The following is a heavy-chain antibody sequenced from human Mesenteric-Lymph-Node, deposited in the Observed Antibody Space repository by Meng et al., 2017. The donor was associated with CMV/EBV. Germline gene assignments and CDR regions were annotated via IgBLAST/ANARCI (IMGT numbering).Heavy chain of an antibody. CDR2: LNPNSGGT. CDR1: VYTFTGSY. V-gene: IGHV1-2*02. J-gene: IGHJ4*02. Sequence: ASVPVSCKASVYTFTGSYMHWVRQVPGQGLEWMGWLNPNSGGTDYAQKFQGRVTMTRDTSISTAYMELSRLRSDDTAVYYCARDPKKTELLWFGESPGHYCEDWGQGTLVTVAS. CDR3: ARDPKKTELLWFGESPGHYCED. D-gene: IGHD3-10*01.